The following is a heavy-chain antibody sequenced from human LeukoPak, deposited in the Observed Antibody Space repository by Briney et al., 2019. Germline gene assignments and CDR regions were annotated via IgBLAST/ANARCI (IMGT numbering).Heavy chain of an antibody. CDR3: ARENLDQPLGTAVDY. CDR1: GYTFTSYY. Sequence: ASVKVPCKASGYTFTSYYMHWVRQAPGQGLEWMGIINPSGGSTSYAQKFQGRVTMTRDTSTSTVYMELSSLRSEDTAVYYCARENLDQPLGTAVDYWGQGTLVTVSS. J-gene: IGHJ4*02. V-gene: IGHV1-46*01. D-gene: IGHD2-2*01. CDR2: INPSGGST.